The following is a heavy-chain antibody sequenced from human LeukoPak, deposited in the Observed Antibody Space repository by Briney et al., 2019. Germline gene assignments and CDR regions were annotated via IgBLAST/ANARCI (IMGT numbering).Heavy chain of an antibody. CDR1: GYTFTSYG. D-gene: IGHD2-2*02. CDR2: ISAYNGNT. CDR3: ARSSAKDIVVVPAAILHYYGMDV. V-gene: IGHV1-18*01. J-gene: IGHJ6*02. Sequence: ASVKVSCKASGYTFTSYGISWVRQAPGQGLEWMGWISAYNGNTYYAQKLQGRVTMTTDTSTSTAYMELRSLRSDDTAVYYCARSSAKDIVVVPAAILHYYGMDVWGQGTTVTVSS.